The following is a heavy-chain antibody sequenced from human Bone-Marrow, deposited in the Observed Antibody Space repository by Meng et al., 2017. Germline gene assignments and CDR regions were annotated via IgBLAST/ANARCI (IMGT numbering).Heavy chain of an antibody. J-gene: IGHJ4*02. Sequence: QVQLHHWGAGLFKPSETLSLTCVVSGGSFSDYYWSWIRQPPGKGLEWIGEINHSGSTNYNPSLESRATISVDTSQNNLSLKLSSVTAADSAVYYCARGPTTMAHDFDYWGQGTLVTVSS. CDR2: INHSGST. V-gene: IGHV4-34*01. CDR1: GGSFSDYY. CDR3: ARGPTTMAHDFDY. D-gene: IGHD5-24*01.